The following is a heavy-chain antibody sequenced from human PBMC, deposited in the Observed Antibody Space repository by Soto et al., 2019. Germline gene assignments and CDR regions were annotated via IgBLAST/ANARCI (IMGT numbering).Heavy chain of an antibody. Sequence: GKGLVWVSRINSDGSSTSYADSVKGRFTISRDNAKNTLYLQMNSLRAEDTAVFFCAEDRIRARSAVSAFLRNRSSDL. J-gene: IGHJ2*01. V-gene: IGHV3-74*01. CDR3: AEDRIRARSAVSAFLRNRSSDL. D-gene: IGHD1-26*01. CDR2: INSDGSST.